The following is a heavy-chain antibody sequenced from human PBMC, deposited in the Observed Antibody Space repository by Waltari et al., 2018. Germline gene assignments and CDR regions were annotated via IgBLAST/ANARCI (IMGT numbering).Heavy chain of an antibody. J-gene: IGHJ2*01. Sequence: QVQLQESGPGLVKPSETLSLTCTVSGGPISRYYLSWIRQPPGKGLEWIWYIYYSGSTNYNPSLKSRVTISVDTSKNQFSLKLSSVTAADTAVYYCARQISSSSLLLGWNWYFDLWGRGTLVTVSS. CDR2: IYYSGST. CDR1: GGPISRYY. V-gene: IGHV4-59*01. D-gene: IGHD6-13*01. CDR3: ARQISSSSLLLGWNWYFDL.